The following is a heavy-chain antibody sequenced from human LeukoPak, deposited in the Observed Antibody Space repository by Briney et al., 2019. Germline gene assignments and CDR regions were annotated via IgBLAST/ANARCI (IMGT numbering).Heavy chain of an antibody. CDR1: GSNFSSHW. J-gene: IGHJ4*02. CDR3: ARGRQLGSLDY. CDR2: IKQDGSEK. V-gene: IGHV3-7*01. Sequence: GGSLRLSCAASGSNFSSHWMTWVRQAPGKGLEWLANIKQDGSEKYYVDSVKGRFTISRDNTKSSLILQMNGLRADDTALYYCARGRQLGSLDYWGQGTLVTVSS. D-gene: IGHD6-13*01.